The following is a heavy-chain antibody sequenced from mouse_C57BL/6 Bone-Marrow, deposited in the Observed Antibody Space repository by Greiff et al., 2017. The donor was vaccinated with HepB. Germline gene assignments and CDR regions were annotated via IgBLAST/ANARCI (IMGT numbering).Heavy chain of an antibody. J-gene: IGHJ2*01. Sequence: EVKVEESGGGLVQPGGSMKLSCAASGFTFSDAWMDWVRQSPEKGLEWVAEIRNKANNHATYYAESVKGRFTISRDDSKSSVYLQMNSLRAEDTGIYYCTRRSSTGFFDYWGQGTTLTVSS. D-gene: IGHD4-1*02. CDR3: TRRSSTGFFDY. CDR1: GFTFSDAW. V-gene: IGHV6-6*01. CDR2: IRNKANNHAT.